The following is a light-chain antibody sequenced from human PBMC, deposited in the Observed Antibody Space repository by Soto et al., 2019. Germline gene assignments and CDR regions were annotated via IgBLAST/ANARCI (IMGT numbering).Light chain of an antibody. CDR3: QQFSSSTLT. CDR1: QSVSSY. J-gene: IGKJ4*01. CDR2: EAS. Sequence: EIVITQSPATLSVSPGERATLSCRASQSVSSYLAWYQQKPGQAPRLLMYEASTRETGIPDRFSGGGSGTDFTLTISRLEPEDFAVYYCQQFSSSTLTFGGGTKVDIK. V-gene: IGKV3-20*01.